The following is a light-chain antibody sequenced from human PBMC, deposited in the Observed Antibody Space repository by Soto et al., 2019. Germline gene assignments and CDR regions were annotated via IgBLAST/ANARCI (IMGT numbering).Light chain of an antibody. Sequence: DIQMTQSPSTLSASVGDTVTVTCRASQSVSGWLAWYQQKPGEAPKLLIYDASSLESGVPSRFSGSGSGTEFTLTISSLQADDFATYYCQQYSAYPYTFGQGTKVDIK. V-gene: IGKV1-5*01. CDR1: QSVSGW. CDR2: DAS. CDR3: QQYSAYPYT. J-gene: IGKJ2*01.